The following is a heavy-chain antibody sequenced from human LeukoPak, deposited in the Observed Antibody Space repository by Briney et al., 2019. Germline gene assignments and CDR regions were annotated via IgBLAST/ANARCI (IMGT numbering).Heavy chain of an antibody. CDR1: GFTFSSYE. Sequence: GGSLRLSCAAFGFTFSSYEMNWVRQAPGKGLEWVSYISSSGSTIYYADSVKGRFTISRDNSRNTFYLQMDNLRADDTAVYYCVAGLDQWGQGSLVTVSS. V-gene: IGHV3-48*03. CDR2: ISSSGSTI. J-gene: IGHJ4*02. CDR3: VAGLDQ.